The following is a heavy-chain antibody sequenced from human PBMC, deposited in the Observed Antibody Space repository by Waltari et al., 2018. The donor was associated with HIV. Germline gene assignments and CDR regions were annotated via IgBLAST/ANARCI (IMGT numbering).Heavy chain of an antibody. D-gene: IGHD3-9*01. CDR3: ASVRYFDWLPGWLDY. V-gene: IGHV4-39*01. CDR2: IYYSGST. Sequence: QLQLQESGPGLVKPSETLSLTCTVSGGSISSSSYYWGWIRQPPGKGLEWIGGIYYSGSTYYNPSLKSRVTISVDTSKNQFSLKLSSVTAADTAVYYCASVRYFDWLPGWLDYWGQGTLVTVSS. J-gene: IGHJ4*02. CDR1: GGSISSSSYY.